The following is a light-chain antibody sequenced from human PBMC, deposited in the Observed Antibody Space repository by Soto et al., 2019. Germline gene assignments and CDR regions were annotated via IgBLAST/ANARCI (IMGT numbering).Light chain of an antibody. Sequence: QSALTQPASVSGSPGQSITISCTGTSSDVGTYNFVSWYQQHAGEAPKLVIYDVSNRPSGVSNRFSGSKSGNTASLTISGLQAEDEADYHCTSYTSSSTLVFGSGTKVTVL. J-gene: IGLJ1*01. CDR1: SSDVGTYNF. CDR3: TSYTSSSTLV. V-gene: IGLV2-14*01. CDR2: DVS.